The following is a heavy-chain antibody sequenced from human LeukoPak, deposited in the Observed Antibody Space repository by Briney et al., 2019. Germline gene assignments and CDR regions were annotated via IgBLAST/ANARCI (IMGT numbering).Heavy chain of an antibody. CDR1: GYTFTTYG. CDR2: ISAYNGNT. Sequence: VASVKVSCKASGYTFTTYGITWVRQAPGQGLEWMGWISAYNGNTNYAQKLQGGVTMTRDTSTSIVYMELRSLRSDDTAVYYCARGIDSGSPPLGTFEIWGQGTMVTVSS. V-gene: IGHV1-18*01. D-gene: IGHD1-26*01. CDR3: ARGIDSGSPPLGTFEI. J-gene: IGHJ3*02.